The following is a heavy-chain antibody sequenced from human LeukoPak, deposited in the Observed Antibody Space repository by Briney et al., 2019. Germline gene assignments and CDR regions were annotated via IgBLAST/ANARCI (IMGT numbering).Heavy chain of an antibody. Sequence: PGGSPRLSCAASGFTFSSYGMHWVRQAPGKGLEWVAVIWYDGSNKYYADSVKGRFTISRDNSKNTLYLQMNSLRAEDTAVYYCARDLKGYHFDYWGQGTLVTVSS. CDR3: ARDLKGYHFDY. J-gene: IGHJ4*02. V-gene: IGHV3-33*01. CDR1: GFTFSSYG. CDR2: IWYDGSNK. D-gene: IGHD2-2*01.